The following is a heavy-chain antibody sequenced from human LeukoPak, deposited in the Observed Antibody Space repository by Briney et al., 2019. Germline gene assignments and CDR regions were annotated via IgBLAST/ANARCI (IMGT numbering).Heavy chain of an antibody. D-gene: IGHD3-3*01. CDR2: IYYSGST. J-gene: IGHJ4*02. CDR1: GDSISTTHYY. CDR3: ASRRNFYYELDY. Sequence: SETLSLTCTVSGDSISTTHYYWGWIRQPPGKGLEWIGSIYYSGSTYYNPSLKSRVTISVDTSKNQFSLKLSSVTAADTAVYYCASRRNFYYELDYWGQGTLVTVSS. V-gene: IGHV4-39*01.